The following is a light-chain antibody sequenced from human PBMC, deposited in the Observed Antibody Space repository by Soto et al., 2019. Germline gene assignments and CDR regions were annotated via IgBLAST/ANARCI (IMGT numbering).Light chain of an antibody. CDR2: AAS. CDR3: QQSYSTQYT. CDR1: QSISSY. J-gene: IGKJ2*01. Sequence: DIQMTQSPSSLSASVGDRVTITCRASQSISSYLNWYQQKPGKAPKVLIYAASTLQSGVPSRFSGSGSGTDFTLTISSLQPEDFATYYCQQSYSTQYTFVQGTKLEIK. V-gene: IGKV1-39*01.